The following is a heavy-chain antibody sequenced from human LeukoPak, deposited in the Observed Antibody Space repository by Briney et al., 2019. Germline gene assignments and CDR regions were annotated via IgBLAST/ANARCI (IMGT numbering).Heavy chain of an antibody. Sequence: GGSLRLSCPASGFAFSSYEMNWVRQAPGKGLEWVSYISSSGSTIYYADSVKGRFTISRDNAKNSLYLQMNSLRAEDTAVYYCARDGRHGDYEDYFDYWGQGTLVTVSS. CDR2: ISSSGSTI. CDR1: GFAFSSYE. J-gene: IGHJ4*02. D-gene: IGHD4-17*01. V-gene: IGHV3-48*03. CDR3: ARDGRHGDYEDYFDY.